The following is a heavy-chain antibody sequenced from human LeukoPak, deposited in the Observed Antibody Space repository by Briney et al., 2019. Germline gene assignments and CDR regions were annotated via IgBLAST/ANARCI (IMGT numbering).Heavy chain of an antibody. J-gene: IGHJ3*02. D-gene: IGHD4-11*01. V-gene: IGHV4-34*01. CDR3: ASVDYPDAFDI. CDR2: INHSGST. CDR1: GGSFSGYY. Sequence: PSETLSLTCAVSGGSFSGYYWSWIRQPPGKGLEWIREINHSGSTNYNPSLKSRVTISVDTSKNQFSLKLSSVTAADTAVYYCASVDYPDAFDIWGQGTMVTVSS.